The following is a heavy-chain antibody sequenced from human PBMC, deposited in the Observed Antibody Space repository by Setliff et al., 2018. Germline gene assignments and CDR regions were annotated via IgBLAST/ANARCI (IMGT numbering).Heavy chain of an antibody. CDR2: IKPGIDTA. CDR1: GDTFVSYY. V-gene: IGHV1-46*01. Sequence: VSCKTSGDTFVSYYVHWVRQAPGQGLEWMGIIKPGIDTATYAQKFQGRVIMTRDTSATIVFMELSSLRSDDTAVYYCARDVTGGYNGRLEYWGQGALVTVSS. J-gene: IGHJ4*02. D-gene: IGHD1-1*01. CDR3: ARDVTGGYNGRLEY.